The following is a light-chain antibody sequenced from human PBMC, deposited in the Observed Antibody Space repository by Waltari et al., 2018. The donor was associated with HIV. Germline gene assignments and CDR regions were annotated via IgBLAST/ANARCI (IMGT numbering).Light chain of an antibody. CDR3: QHYHSYPPT. CDR1: QGIRNS. V-gene: IGKV1-8*01. J-gene: IGKJ1*01. Sequence: IRMTQSPSSFSASVGARVTITCRASQGIRNSLAWYQQKPGKPPKLLIYDTSTLQTGVPSRCSGGGSGTAFSLTISCLQSEDFATYYCQHYHSYPPTFGQGTKVEIK. CDR2: DTS.